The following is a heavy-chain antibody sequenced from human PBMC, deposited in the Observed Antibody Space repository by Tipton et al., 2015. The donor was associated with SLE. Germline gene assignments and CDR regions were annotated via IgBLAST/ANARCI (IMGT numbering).Heavy chain of an antibody. J-gene: IGHJ4*02. V-gene: IGHV3-30-3*01. D-gene: IGHD6-19*01. Sequence: SLRLSCAASGFAFSSYAVSWVRQAPGKGLEWVACDGCNKYYADSVKGRFTISTDNSKNTFYLQMNSLRAEDTARYFCTKDSATTTSGHYTSDYWGLGTLVTVSS. CDR2: CDGCNK. CDR1: GFAFSSYA. CDR3: TKDSATTTSGHYTSDY.